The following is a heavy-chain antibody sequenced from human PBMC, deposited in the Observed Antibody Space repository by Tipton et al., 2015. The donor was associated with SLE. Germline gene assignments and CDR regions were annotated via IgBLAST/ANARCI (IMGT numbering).Heavy chain of an antibody. D-gene: IGHD6-19*01. CDR3: ARGSWLVDNAFDI. CDR2: IYTSGST. V-gene: IGHV4-61*09. J-gene: IGHJ3*02. Sequence: TLSLTCTVSGGSISSGSYYWSWIRQPAGKGLEWIGYIYTSGSTNYNPSLKSRVTISVDTSKNQFSLKLSSVTAADTAVYYCARGSWLVDNAFDIWGQGTMVTVSS. CDR1: GGSISSGSYY.